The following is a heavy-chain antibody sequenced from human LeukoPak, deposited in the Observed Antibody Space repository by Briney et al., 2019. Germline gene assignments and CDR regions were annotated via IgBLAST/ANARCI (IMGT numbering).Heavy chain of an antibody. V-gene: IGHV4-59*08. Sequence: SETLSLTCTVSGGSISSFYWSWIRQPPGKGQEWIGFIYYSGSTSYNPSLKSRVTISVDTSKNQFSLRLSSVTAADTAVYYCARYTGGHYGYWGQGALVTVSS. CDR1: GGSISSFY. CDR2: IYYSGST. J-gene: IGHJ4*02. CDR3: ARYTGGHYGY. D-gene: IGHD3-3*01.